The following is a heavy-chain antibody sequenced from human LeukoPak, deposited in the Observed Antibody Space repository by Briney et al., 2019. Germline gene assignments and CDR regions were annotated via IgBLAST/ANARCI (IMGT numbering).Heavy chain of an antibody. CDR2: IYYSGST. V-gene: IGHV4-34*01. D-gene: IGHD2-15*01. CDR1: GGSFSGYY. J-gene: IGHJ5*02. Sequence: PSETLSLTCAVYGGSFSGYYWGWIRQPPGKGLEWVGSIYYSGSTYYNPSLKSRVTISVETSKNQFSLKLSSVTAADTAVYYCARGGRGRLGYCSGGSCYNNWFDPWGQGTLVTVSS. CDR3: ARGGRGRLGYCSGGSCYNNWFDP.